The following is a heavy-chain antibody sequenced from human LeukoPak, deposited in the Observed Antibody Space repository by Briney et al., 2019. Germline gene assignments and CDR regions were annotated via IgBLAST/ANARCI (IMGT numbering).Heavy chain of an antibody. CDR1: GYTFTGYY. CDR2: INPNSGGT. J-gene: IGHJ4*02. CDR3: ARPLGGGTPLPTY. Sequence: ASVKVSCKASGYTFTGYYMHWVRQAPGQGLEWMGWINPNSGGTNYAQKFQGRVTMTRDTSISTAYMELSRLRSDDTAVYYCARPLGGGTPLPTYWGQGTLVPVSP. V-gene: IGHV1-2*02. D-gene: IGHD3-10*01.